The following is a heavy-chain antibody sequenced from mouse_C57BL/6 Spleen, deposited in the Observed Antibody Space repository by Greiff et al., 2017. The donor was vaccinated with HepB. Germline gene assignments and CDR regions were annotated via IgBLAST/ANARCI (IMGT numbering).Heavy chain of an antibody. CDR1: GYTFTSYW. CDR3: AYYYGSSHYWYFDV. Sequence: QVQLQQSGAELVKPGASVKLSCKASGYTFTSYWMHWVKQRPGRGLEWIGRIDPNSGGTKYNEKFKSKATLTVDKPSSTAYMQLSSLTSEDSAVYYCAYYYGSSHYWYFDVWGTGTTVTVSS. J-gene: IGHJ1*03. V-gene: IGHV1-72*01. D-gene: IGHD1-1*01. CDR2: IDPNSGGT.